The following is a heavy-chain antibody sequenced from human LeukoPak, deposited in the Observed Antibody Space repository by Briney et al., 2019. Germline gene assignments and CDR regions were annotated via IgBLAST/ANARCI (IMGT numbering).Heavy chain of an antibody. CDR1: GFTFSSYA. D-gene: IGHD3-22*01. Sequence: GGSLRLSCAASGFTFSSYAMSWVRQAPGKGLEWVSAISGSGGSTYYADSVKGRFTISRDNSKNTLYLQMNSLRAEDTAVYYCAKDFRDYYDSSGHYFDYWGQGTLVTVSS. V-gene: IGHV3-23*01. CDR2: ISGSGGST. J-gene: IGHJ4*02. CDR3: AKDFRDYYDSSGHYFDY.